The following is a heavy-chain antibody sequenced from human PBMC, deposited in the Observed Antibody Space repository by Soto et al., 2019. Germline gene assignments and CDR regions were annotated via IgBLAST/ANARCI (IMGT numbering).Heavy chain of an antibody. CDR3: ARHRGQQLELYP. CDR1: GYSFTSYW. J-gene: IGHJ5*02. D-gene: IGHD6-13*01. V-gene: IGHV5-10-1*01. CDR2: IDPSDSYT. Sequence: GESLKISCKGSGYSFTSYWISWVRQMPGKGLEWMGRIDPSDSYTNYSPSFQGHVTISADKSISTAYLQWSSLKASDTAMYYCARHRGQQLELYPWGQGTLVTVS.